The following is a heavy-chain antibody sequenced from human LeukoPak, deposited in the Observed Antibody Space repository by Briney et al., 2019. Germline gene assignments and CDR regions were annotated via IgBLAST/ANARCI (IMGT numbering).Heavy chain of an antibody. V-gene: IGHV4-39*01. CDR2: SYYSGST. Sequence: SETLSLTRTVTGGTISSSGYYWGWIRQPPGKALEWIGSSYYSGSTYYYPSLKSRVTISVDTSENQFSLKLSSVTAADAAVYYCSASPRTTYSTSGNDYWGQGTLVTVSS. CDR1: GGTISSSGYY. D-gene: IGHD6-6*01. J-gene: IGHJ4*02. CDR3: SASPRTTYSTSGNDY.